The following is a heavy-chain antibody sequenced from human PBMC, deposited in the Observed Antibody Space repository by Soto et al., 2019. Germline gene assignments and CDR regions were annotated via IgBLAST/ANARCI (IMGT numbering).Heavy chain of an antibody. D-gene: IGHD1-1*01. V-gene: IGHV4-34*01. Sequence: QVQLQQWGAGLLKPSETLSLTCAVYGGSVSVPNYYWSWIRQPPGKGLEWIGEMSHSGGSNFNRSLKSVVTISVVTSTNHFAPKISSVTAADTALYYCARVQRGTATTVVDAFDIWGPGTMVIVSS. J-gene: IGHJ3*02. CDR2: MSHSGGS. CDR3: ARVQRGTATTVVDAFDI. CDR1: GGSVSVPNYY.